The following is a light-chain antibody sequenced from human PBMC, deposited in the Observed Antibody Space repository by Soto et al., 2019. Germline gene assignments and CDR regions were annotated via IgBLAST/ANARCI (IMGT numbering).Light chain of an antibody. CDR2: DAS. CDR1: QGVSSY. V-gene: IGKV3D-11*01. Sequence: EIVLTQSPATLSLSPGERATLSCRASQGVSSYLAWYQQKPGQAPRLLIYDASNRATGIPARLSGSGPGTDFTLTISSLEPEDFAVYYCQQRSNWFTFGQGTRLEIK. CDR3: QQRSNWFT. J-gene: IGKJ5*01.